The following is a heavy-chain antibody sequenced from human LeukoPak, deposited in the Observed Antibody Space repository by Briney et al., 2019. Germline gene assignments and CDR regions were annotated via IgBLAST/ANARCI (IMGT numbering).Heavy chain of an antibody. V-gene: IGHV1-2*06. CDR2: INPNSGGT. CDR1: GYTFTGYY. D-gene: IGHD1-26*01. Sequence: ASVKVSCKASGYTFTGYYMHWVRQAPGQGLEWMGRINPNSGGTNYAQKFQGRVTMTRDTSISTAYMELSRLRSDDTAVYYCARSRLGATFNYYGMDVWSQGTTVTVSS. J-gene: IGHJ6*02. CDR3: ARSRLGATFNYYGMDV.